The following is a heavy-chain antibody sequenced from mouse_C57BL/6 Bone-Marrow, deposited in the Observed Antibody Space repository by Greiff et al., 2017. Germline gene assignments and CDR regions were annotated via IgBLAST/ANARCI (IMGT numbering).Heavy chain of an antibody. J-gene: IGHJ4*01. CDR3: ARQPGSHYYAMDY. Sequence: VKLMESGPGLVAPSQSLSITCTVSGFSLTSYGVHWVRQPPGKGLEWLVVIWSDGSTTSTSALKSRLSISKDNSKSQVFLKMNSLQTDDTAMYYCARQPGSHYYAMDYWGQGTSVTVSS. V-gene: IGHV2-6-1*01. CDR1: GFSLTSYG. CDR2: IWSDGST.